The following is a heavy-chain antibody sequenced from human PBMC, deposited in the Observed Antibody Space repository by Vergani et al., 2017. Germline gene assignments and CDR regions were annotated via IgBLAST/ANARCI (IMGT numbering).Heavy chain of an antibody. V-gene: IGHV3-23*01. D-gene: IGHD2-2*01. CDR2: INNYGGST. J-gene: IGHJ3*01. Sequence: QLLESGGGLIQPGGSLRLSYAASGFTFNSYAMTWVRQAPGKGLEWVSGINNYGGSTYYADSVKGRFTISRDNSKNTLYLQMTDLRAEDTATYYCAKVCGSTSCPYGGGAFDVWVHGTMVTVSS. CDR1: GFTFNSYA. CDR3: AKVCGSTSCPYGGGAFDV.